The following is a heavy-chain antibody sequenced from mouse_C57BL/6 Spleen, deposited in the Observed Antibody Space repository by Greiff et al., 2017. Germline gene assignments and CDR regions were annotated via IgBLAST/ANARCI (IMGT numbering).Heavy chain of an antibody. Sequence: QVQLQQPGAELVKPGASVKLSCKASGYTFTSYWMHWVKQRPGQGLEWIGMIHPNSGSTNYNEKFKSKATLTVDKSSSTAYMQLSSLTYEDSAVYYCARDNGYDGYYYAMEYWGQRPSVTVSS. CDR3: ARDNGYDGYYYAMEY. V-gene: IGHV1-64*01. J-gene: IGHJ4*01. CDR1: GYTFTSYW. CDR2: IHPNSGST. D-gene: IGHD2-2*01.